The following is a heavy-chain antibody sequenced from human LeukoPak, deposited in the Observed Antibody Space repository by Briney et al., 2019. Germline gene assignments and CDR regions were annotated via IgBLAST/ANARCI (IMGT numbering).Heavy chain of an antibody. J-gene: IGHJ5*02. CDR3: ASIRLGYHNWFDP. D-gene: IGHD1-1*01. CDR1: GGSLSSSSYY. CDR2: IYYSGST. Sequence: PSETLSLTCTVSGGSLSSSSYYWGWIRQPPGKGLEWIGSIYYSGSTYYNPSLKSRVTISVDTSKNQFSLKLSSVTAADTAVYYCASIRLGYHNWFDPWGQGTLVTVSS. V-gene: IGHV4-39*07.